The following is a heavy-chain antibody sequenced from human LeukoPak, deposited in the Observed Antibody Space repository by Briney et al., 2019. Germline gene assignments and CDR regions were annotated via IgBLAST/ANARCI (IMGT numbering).Heavy chain of an antibody. J-gene: IGHJ4*02. CDR1: GFTFDDYA. Sequence: GGSLRLSCAASGFTFDDYAMHWVRQAPGKGLEWVSGISWKSDRIGYADSVKGRFTISRDNAKNSLYLQMNSLRAEDTAVYYCAKEMATREWGQGTLVTVSS. CDR3: AKEMATRE. CDR2: ISWKSDRI. D-gene: IGHD5-24*01. V-gene: IGHV3-9*01.